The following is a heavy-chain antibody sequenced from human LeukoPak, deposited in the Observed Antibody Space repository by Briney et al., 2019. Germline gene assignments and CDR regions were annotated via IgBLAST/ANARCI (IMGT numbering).Heavy chain of an antibody. J-gene: IGHJ4*02. CDR2: IRNKAYGGTA. D-gene: IGHD2-8*01. CDR3: TRDLIPG. V-gene: IGHV3-49*04. CDR1: GFSFGDTA. Sequence: AGGSLRLSCTTSGFSFGDTAMSWVRQAPGKGLEWVGFIRNKAYGGTAEYAASVKGRFTISRDDSKSIAYLQMNSLKTEDTAIYYCTRDLIPGGGQGTLVTVSS.